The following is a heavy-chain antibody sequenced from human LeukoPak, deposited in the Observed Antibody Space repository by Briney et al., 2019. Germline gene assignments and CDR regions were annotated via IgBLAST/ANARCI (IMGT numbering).Heavy chain of an antibody. CDR2: INSDGSST. D-gene: IGHD3-10*01. V-gene: IGHV3-74*01. CDR3: ARAYGELYRSYFDY. J-gene: IGHJ4*02. Sequence: GGSLRLSCAASGFTFSSYWMHWVRHAPGKGLVWVSRINSDGSSTSYADSVKGRFTISRDNAKNTLYLQMNSLRAEDTAVYYCARAYGELYRSYFDYWGQGTLVTVSS. CDR1: GFTFSSYW.